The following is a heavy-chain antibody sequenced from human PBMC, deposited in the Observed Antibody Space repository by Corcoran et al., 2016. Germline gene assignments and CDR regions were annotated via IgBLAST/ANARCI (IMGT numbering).Heavy chain of an antibody. D-gene: IGHD6-13*01. J-gene: IGHJ4*02. V-gene: IGHV3-48*04. CDR2: ISSSSSTI. CDR3: ARGRGYSSSPGDY. CDR1: GFTFSSYS. Sequence: EVQLVESGGGLVQPGGSLRLSCAASGFTFSSYSMNWVRQAPGKGREWVSYISSSSSTIYYADSVKGRFTISRDNAKNSLYLQMNSLRAEDTAVYYCARGRGYSSSPGDYWGQGTLVTVSS.